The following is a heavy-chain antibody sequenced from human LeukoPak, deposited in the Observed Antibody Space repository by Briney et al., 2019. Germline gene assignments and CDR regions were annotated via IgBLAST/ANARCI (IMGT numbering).Heavy chain of an antibody. CDR1: GYSFTTYW. Sequence: GEALKISCRGSGYSFTTYWIGWVRQMPGKGLEWMGIIYPGDSDTRYSPSFQGQVTMSADKSINSAYLQGRSLKASDTAMYYCARRQGCSSTSCPPDYWGQGGLVTVSS. D-gene: IGHD2-2*01. CDR2: IYPGDSDT. J-gene: IGHJ4*02. CDR3: ARRQGCSSTSCPPDY. V-gene: IGHV5-51*01.